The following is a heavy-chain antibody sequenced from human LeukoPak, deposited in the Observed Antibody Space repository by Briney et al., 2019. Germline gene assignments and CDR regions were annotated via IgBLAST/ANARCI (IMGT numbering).Heavy chain of an antibody. CDR3: AKSPLYCSSNSCYRTWFDP. CDR1: GFTFSSYA. V-gene: IGHV3-23*01. Sequence: PGGSLRLSCAASGFTFSSYAMSWVRQAPGKGLEWVSAISASGGSTYYADSVKGRFTISRDNSKNTLYLQMNSLRAEDTAVYYCAKSPLYCSSNSCYRTWFDPWSQGTLVTVSS. CDR2: ISASGGST. D-gene: IGHD2-2*01. J-gene: IGHJ5*02.